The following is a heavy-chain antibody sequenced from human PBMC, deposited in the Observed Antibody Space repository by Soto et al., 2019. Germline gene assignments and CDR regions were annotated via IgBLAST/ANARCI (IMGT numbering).Heavy chain of an antibody. CDR1: RFTFSSYG. J-gene: IGHJ5*02. V-gene: IGHV3-33*01. CDR2: IWYDGSNK. Sequence: GGSLRLSCAASRFTFSSYGMHWVRQAPGKGLEWVAVIWYDGSNKYYADSVKGGFTISRDNSKNTLYLQMNSLRAEDTAVYYCARDSGHGYCSSTSCLGYNWFDPWGQGTLVTVSS. D-gene: IGHD2-2*03. CDR3: ARDSGHGYCSSTSCLGYNWFDP.